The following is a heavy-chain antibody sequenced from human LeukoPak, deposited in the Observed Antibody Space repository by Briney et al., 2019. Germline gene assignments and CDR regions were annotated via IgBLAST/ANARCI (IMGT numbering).Heavy chain of an antibody. CDR2: VGGSGVKT. Sequence: GGSLRLSCAASGFTFSNYAIHWVRQAPGKWLEWVSIVGGSGVKTYYADSVKGRFTISRDNSKNTVYLQMNSLRAEDTAVYYCAKRGDCSGTCTYDYWGQGTLVTVSS. J-gene: IGHJ4*02. V-gene: IGHV3-23*01. CDR1: GFTFSNYA. D-gene: IGHD2-2*01. CDR3: AKRGDCSGTCTYDY.